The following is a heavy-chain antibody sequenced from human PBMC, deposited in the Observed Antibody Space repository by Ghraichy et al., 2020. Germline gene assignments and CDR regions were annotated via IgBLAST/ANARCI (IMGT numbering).Heavy chain of an antibody. D-gene: IGHD1-1*01. CDR3: AKGPRGWNVDSGMDV. CDR2: LNPKNGNT. J-gene: IGHJ6*02. V-gene: IGHV1-8*01. CDR1: GYTFANYD. Sequence: ASVKVSCKASGYTFANYDINWVRQAPGQGLEWMGWLNPKNGNTGYAPKFQDRITMTTDTSINSAYMEVSSLTSEDTAVYYCAKGPRGWNVDSGMDVWGQGTTFTVSS.